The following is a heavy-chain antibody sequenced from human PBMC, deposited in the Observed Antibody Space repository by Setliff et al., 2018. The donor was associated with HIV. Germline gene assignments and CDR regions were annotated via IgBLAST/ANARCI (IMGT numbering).Heavy chain of an antibody. CDR2: ISGSGDIT. D-gene: IGHD4-4*01. Sequence: GGSLRLSCAVSGLTFSSYAVSWVRQAPGKGLEWVSVISGSGDITYYRESVKGRFTVSRDNSNNTVYLQMNSLRAEDTAMYYCAKTQTVITVYGPFDSWGQGTPVTVSS. V-gene: IGHV3-23*01. CDR1: GLTFSSYA. CDR3: AKTQTVITVYGPFDS. J-gene: IGHJ4*02.